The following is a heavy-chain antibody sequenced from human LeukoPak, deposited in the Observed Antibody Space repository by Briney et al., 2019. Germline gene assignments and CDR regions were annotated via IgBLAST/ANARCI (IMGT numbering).Heavy chain of an antibody. Sequence: ASVKVSCKTSGYTFTSHGISWVRQAPGEGLEWMGWISANNGDTNYAQKMQGRLTMTTDTSTTTAYMELMSLSYDDTATYYCARDWPTVIADYWGQGTLVTVSS. J-gene: IGHJ4*02. CDR3: ARDWPTVIADY. V-gene: IGHV1-18*01. CDR1: GYTFTSHG. CDR2: ISANNGDT. D-gene: IGHD4-11*01.